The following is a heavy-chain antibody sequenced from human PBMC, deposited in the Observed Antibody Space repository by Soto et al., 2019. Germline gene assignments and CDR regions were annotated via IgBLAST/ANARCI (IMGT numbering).Heavy chain of an antibody. CDR1: GFTFSSYA. V-gene: IGHV3-23*01. CDR3: AKIAFAAAGSARGPNPITRGVDY. Sequence: GGSLRLSCAASGFTFSSYAMSWVRQAPGKGLEWVSAISGSGGSTYYADSVKGRFTISRDNSKNTLYLQMNSLRAEDTAVYYCAKIAFAAAGSARGPNPITRGVDYWGQGTLVTVSS. J-gene: IGHJ4*02. CDR2: ISGSGGST. D-gene: IGHD6-13*01.